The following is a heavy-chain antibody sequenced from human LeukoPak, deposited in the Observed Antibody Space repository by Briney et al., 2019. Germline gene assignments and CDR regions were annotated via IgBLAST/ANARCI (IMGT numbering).Heavy chain of an antibody. CDR3: ARGNGYDSSGYYGHIDH. V-gene: IGHV4-59*12. J-gene: IGHJ4*02. CDR1: GGSITNYY. Sequence: SETLSLTCTVSGGSITNYYWSWIRQPPGEGLEWIGYVYASGATNSNPSLKSRVTISVDTSKNQFSLELSSVTAADTAVYYCARGNGYDSSGYYGHIDHWGQGTLVTVSS. CDR2: VYASGAT. D-gene: IGHD3-22*01.